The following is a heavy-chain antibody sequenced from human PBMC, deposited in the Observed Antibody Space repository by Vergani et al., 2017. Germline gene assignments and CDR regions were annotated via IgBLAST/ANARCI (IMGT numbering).Heavy chain of an antibody. J-gene: IGHJ4*02. Sequence: QVQLVESGGGVVQPGRSLRLSCAASGFTFSSYGMHWVRQAPGKGLEWVAVIWYDGSNKYYADSVKGRFTISRDNAKNSLYLQMNSLRAEDTAVYYCAKDEGGIAAAPDYWGQGTLVTVSS. V-gene: IGHV3-33*03. D-gene: IGHD6-13*01. CDR3: AKDEGGIAAAPDY. CDR2: IWYDGSNK. CDR1: GFTFSSYG.